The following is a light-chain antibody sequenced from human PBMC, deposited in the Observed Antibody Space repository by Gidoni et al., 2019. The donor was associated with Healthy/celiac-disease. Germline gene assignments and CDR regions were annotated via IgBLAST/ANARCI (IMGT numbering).Light chain of an antibody. CDR2: SNN. Sequence: QSVLTQPPSASGTPGQRVTISCSGSSSNIGSNTVNWYQQPPGTAPKLLIYSNNPRPSWVPDRFSGSKSGTSASLAISGLQSEDEADYYCAAWDDSLNGHVFGTGTKVTVL. V-gene: IGLV1-44*01. CDR3: AAWDDSLNGHV. CDR1: SSNIGSNT. J-gene: IGLJ1*01.